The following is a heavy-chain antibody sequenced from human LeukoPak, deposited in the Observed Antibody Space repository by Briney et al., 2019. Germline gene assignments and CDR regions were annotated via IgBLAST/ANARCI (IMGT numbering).Heavy chain of an antibody. J-gene: IGHJ3*02. D-gene: IGHD3-10*01. CDR1: GYTFTNYG. V-gene: IGHV1-18*01. CDR2: ISTYNGDT. CDR3: ARGWELSI. Sequence: GASVKVSCKASGYTFTNYGISWVRQAPGQGPEWMGWISTYNGDTNYAQKLQDRVTVTTDTSTSTAYMELRSLRSDDTALYYCARGWELSIWGQGTMVTVSS.